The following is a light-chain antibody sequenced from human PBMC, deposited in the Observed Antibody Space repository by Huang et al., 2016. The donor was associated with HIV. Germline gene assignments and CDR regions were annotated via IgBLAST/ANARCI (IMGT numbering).Light chain of an antibody. Sequence: DIQMTQSPSSLSASVGDGLTNTCRASQYMSNYLAWFLQKPGKAPKSLISAASSLQSGVPSKFSGSGSGTDFNLTISSLHPEDFATSYCQEYYIYPPTFGPGTKVDIK. CDR1: QYMSNY. V-gene: IGKV1-16*02. CDR2: AAS. J-gene: IGKJ3*01. CDR3: QEYYIYPPT.